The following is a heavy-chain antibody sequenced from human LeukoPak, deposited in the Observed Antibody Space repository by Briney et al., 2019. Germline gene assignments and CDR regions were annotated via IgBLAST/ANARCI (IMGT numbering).Heavy chain of an antibody. CDR3: ARDSARATGVAADY. D-gene: IGHD6-19*01. Sequence: GGSLRLSCAASGFTVSSNYMSWVRQAPGKGLEWVSVIYSGGSTYYADSVKGRFTISRDNAKNSLYLQMNSLRAEDTAVYYCARDSARATGVAADYWGQGTLVTVSS. J-gene: IGHJ4*02. CDR2: IYSGGST. V-gene: IGHV3-53*01. CDR1: GFTVSSNY.